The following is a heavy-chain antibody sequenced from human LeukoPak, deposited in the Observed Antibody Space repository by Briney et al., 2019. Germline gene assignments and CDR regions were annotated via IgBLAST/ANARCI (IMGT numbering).Heavy chain of an antibody. CDR2: IYTSGST. J-gene: IGHJ1*01. V-gene: IGHV4-61*02. CDR1: GGSISSASYY. CDR3: MRQVYYYDSSGHH. D-gene: IGHD3-22*01. Sequence: PSETLSLTCTVSGGSISSASYYWSWIRQPAGKGLEWIGRIYTSGSTNYNPSLKSRVTISVDTSKNQFSLKLSSVTAADTAVYYCMRQVYYYDSSGHHWGQGTLVTVSS.